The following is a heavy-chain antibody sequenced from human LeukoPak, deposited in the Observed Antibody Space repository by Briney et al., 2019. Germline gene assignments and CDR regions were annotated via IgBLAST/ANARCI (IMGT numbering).Heavy chain of an antibody. V-gene: IGHV1-2*02. CDR2: INPNSGGT. J-gene: IGHJ5*02. Sequence: AASVKVSCKASGYTFTGYYMHWVRQAPGQGLEWMGWINPNSGGTNYAQKFQGRVTMTRDTSISTAYMELSRLRSDDTAVYYCARGVSITGIRWFDPWGQGTLVTVSS. CDR1: GYTFTGYY. D-gene: IGHD1-20*01. CDR3: ARGVSITGIRWFDP.